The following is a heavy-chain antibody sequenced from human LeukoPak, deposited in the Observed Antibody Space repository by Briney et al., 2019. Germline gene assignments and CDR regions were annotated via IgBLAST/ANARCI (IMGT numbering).Heavy chain of an antibody. CDR2: IKSNSDGGTA. J-gene: IGHJ5*02. V-gene: IGHV3-15*01. CDR3: PKFSGLETCFAP. D-gene: IGHD2/OR15-2a*01. Sequence: GGSLRLSCAASGFTFSNAWMTWVRQAPGKGLEWVGRIKSNSDGGTADYAAPVKGRFTISRDDSKNTLYLQMNSLKTEDTAVYYCPKFSGLETCFAPGARETRVTAPS. CDR1: GFTFSNAW.